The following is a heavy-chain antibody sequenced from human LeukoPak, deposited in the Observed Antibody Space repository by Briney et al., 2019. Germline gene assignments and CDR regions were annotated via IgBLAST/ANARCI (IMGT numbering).Heavy chain of an antibody. V-gene: IGHV3-30*03. J-gene: IGHJ4*02. CDR1: GFTFSSYG. CDR3: ARGEYGSGWYRD. D-gene: IGHD6-19*01. CDR2: ISYDGSNK. Sequence: GRSLRLSCAASGFTFSSYGMHWVRQAPGKGLEWVAVISYDGSNKYYADSVKGRFTISRDNSKNTLYLQMNSLRVEDTAVYYCARGEYGSGWYRDWGQGTLVTVSS.